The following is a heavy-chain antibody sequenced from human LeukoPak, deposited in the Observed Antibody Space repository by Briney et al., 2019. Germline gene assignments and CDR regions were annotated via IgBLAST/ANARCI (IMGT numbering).Heavy chain of an antibody. J-gene: IGHJ6*02. V-gene: IGHV1-46*01. CDR1: GYTFTGYY. CDR3: ARAPGAVAATYYYGMDV. CDR2: INPSGGST. Sequence: ASVKVSCKASGYTFTGYYMHWVRHAPGQGLEWMGWINPSGGSTNYAQKFQGRLTMTRDTSTSTVYMELSSLRSEDTAVYYCARAPGAVAATYYYGMDVWGQGSTVTVSS. D-gene: IGHD6-19*01.